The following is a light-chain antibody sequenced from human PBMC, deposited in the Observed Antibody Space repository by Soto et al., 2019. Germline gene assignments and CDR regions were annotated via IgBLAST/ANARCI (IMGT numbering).Light chain of an antibody. CDR1: SGHANYA. CDR3: QTWGTGIVI. CDR2: LNGDGSH. V-gene: IGLV4-69*01. J-gene: IGLJ2*01. Sequence: QSVLTQSPSASASLGASVNLTAPRSSGHANYAIAWHRRKPRKGPRYLMKLNGDGSHSKGDGIPNRFSGSSSGAERYLTISSLQSEDEADYYCQTWGTGIVIFGGGTKLTVL.